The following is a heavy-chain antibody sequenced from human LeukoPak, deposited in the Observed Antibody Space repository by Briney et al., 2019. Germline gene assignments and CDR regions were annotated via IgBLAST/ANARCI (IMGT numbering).Heavy chain of an antibody. CDR3: ARQPYMTSGYYYYLDY. V-gene: IGHV4-59*08. D-gene: IGHD3-22*01. CDR2: IYYSGST. Sequence: SETLSLTCTVSGGSISSCYWTWIRQPPGKGLEWIGYIYYSGSTNYNPSLKSRVTISLDTSKNQFSLKLSSVTAADTAVYYCARQPYMTSGYYYYLDYWGQGTLVTVSS. J-gene: IGHJ4*02. CDR1: GGSISSCY.